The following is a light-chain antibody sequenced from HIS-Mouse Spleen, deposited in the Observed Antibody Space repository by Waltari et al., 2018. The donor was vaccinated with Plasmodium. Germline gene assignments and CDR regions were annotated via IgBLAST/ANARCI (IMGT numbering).Light chain of an antibody. CDR2: EDS. Sequence: SYELTQPPSVSVSPGQTARITCPGAALHKKYPYWYQQKSGQAPVLFIYEDSKRPPGIPERFSGSSSGTMATLTISGAQVEDEADYYCYSTDSSGNHVVFGGGTKLTVL. V-gene: IGLV3-10*01. CDR1: ALHKKY. J-gene: IGLJ2*01. CDR3: YSTDSSGNHVV.